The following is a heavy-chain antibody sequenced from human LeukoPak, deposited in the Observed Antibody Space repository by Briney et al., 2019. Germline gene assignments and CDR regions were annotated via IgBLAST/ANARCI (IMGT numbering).Heavy chain of an antibody. V-gene: IGHV3-33*08. CDR3: LRGDRRDY. CDR2: IGSDAITK. Sequence: GGSLRLSCAASGFTFSSYAMSWVRQAPGKGLEWVAVIGSDAITKYYADFVKGRFTISRDNSKDTLYLQMNSLRVEDTAVYYCLRGDRRDYWGQGTLVTVSS. J-gene: IGHJ4*02. CDR1: GFTFSSYA.